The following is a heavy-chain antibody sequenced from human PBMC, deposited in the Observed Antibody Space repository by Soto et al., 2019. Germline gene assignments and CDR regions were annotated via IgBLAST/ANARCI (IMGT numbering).Heavy chain of an antibody. J-gene: IGHJ6*02. CDR2: INPSGGST. D-gene: IGHD2-15*01. CDR1: GYTFTSYD. V-gene: IGHV1-46*03. CDR3: ARDLARCSGGSCYSTVYYYYYYGMDV. Sequence: ASVKVSCKASGYTFTSYDINWVRQAPGQGLEWMGIINPSGGSTSYAQKFQGRVTMTRDTSTSTVYMELSSLRSEDTAVYYCARDLARCSGGSCYSTVYYYYYYGMDVWGQGTTVTVSS.